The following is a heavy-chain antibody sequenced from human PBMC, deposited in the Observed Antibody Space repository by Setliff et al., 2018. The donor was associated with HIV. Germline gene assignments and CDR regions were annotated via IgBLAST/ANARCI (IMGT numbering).Heavy chain of an antibody. J-gene: IGHJ5*02. CDR2: ISYTGST. CDR3: AREVPSVVNWFDP. Sequence: KTSETLSLTCSVSGDSINTGSYYWTWIRQLPEKGLEWIGYISYTGSTHYNPSLKSRVTISIDTSKNQFSLKLRSVTAADTAVYYCAREVPSVVNWFDPWGQGTLVTVSS. V-gene: IGHV4-31*03. CDR1: GDSINTGSYY. D-gene: IGHD3-10*01.